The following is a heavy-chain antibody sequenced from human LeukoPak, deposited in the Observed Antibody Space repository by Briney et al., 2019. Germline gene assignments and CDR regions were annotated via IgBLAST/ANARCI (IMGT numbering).Heavy chain of an antibody. CDR2: FDPEDGET. Sequence: ASVKVSCKVSGYTLTELSMHWVRQAPGKVLEWMGGFDPEDGETIYAQKFQGRVTMTEDTSTDTAYMELSSLRSEDTAVYYCATVDNCGGDCYFFDYCGQGTLVTVSS. D-gene: IGHD2-21*02. J-gene: IGHJ4*02. CDR1: GYTLTELS. V-gene: IGHV1-24*01. CDR3: ATVDNCGGDCYFFDY.